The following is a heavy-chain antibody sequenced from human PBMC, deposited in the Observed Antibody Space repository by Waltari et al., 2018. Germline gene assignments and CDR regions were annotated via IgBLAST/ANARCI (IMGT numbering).Heavy chain of an antibody. CDR3: ARHFMAEDDLWSTYYYIHV. D-gene: IGHD3-3*01. V-gene: IGHV4-38-2*01. CDR2: IYHRGTT. J-gene: IGHJ6*03. CDR1: NYSISSGYY. Sequence: QVQLQESGPGLVKPSETLSLTCDVSNYSISSGYYWGWIRQPPGTGLEWIGTIYHRGTTDYSHALNSRVTISVDTSNNQFSLKVNSVTAADSAVYYCARHFMAEDDLWSTYYYIHVWGKGTTVTVSS.